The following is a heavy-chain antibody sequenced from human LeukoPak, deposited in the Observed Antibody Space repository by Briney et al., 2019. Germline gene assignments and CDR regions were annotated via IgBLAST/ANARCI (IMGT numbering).Heavy chain of an antibody. V-gene: IGHV4-59*08. CDR2: IYYSGST. D-gene: IGHD3-10*01. CDR1: GGSISSYY. J-gene: IGHJ6*02. CDR3: ARLGAGIINYYGMDV. Sequence: SETLSLTCTVSGGSISSYYWSWIRQPPGKGLEWIGYIYYSGSTNYNPSLKSRVTISVDTSMNQFSLKLSSVTAADTAVYYCARLGAGIINYYGMDVWGQGTTVTVSS.